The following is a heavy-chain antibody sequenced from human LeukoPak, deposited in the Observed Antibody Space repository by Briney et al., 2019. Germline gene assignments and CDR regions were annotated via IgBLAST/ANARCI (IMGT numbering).Heavy chain of an antibody. Sequence: ASVKVSCKASGYTFTSYGISWVRQAPGQGLEWMGWISAYNGNTNYAQKLQGRVTMTTDTSTSTAYMELRSLRPDDTAAYYCARDGFDYSISNWFDPWGQGTLVTVSS. CDR1: GYTFTSYG. V-gene: IGHV1-18*01. CDR2: ISAYNGNT. CDR3: ARDGFDYSISNWFDP. J-gene: IGHJ5*02. D-gene: IGHD4-11*01.